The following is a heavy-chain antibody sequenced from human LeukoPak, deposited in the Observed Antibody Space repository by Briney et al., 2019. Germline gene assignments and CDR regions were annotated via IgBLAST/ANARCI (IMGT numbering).Heavy chain of an antibody. CDR2: IYSGGST. D-gene: IGHD3-22*01. CDR1: GFTLSSNY. CDR3: ARGFATTSYYYDSSGYSGHAFDI. V-gene: IGHV3-53*01. Sequence: GGSLRLSCAASGFTLSSNYMSWVRQAPGKGLEWVSVIYSGGSTYYSDSVKGRFTISRDNSKNTLYLQMNSLRAEDTAVYYCARGFATTSYYYDSSGYSGHAFDIRGQGTMVTVSA. J-gene: IGHJ3*02.